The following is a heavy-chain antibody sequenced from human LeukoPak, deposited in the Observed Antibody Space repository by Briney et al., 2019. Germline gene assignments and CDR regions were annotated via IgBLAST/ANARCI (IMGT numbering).Heavy chain of an antibody. J-gene: IGHJ4*02. CDR2: ISSNGGST. V-gene: IGHV3-64D*06. D-gene: IGHD3-9*01. Sequence: GGSLRLSCSASGFTFSSYAMHWVRQAPGKGLEYVSAISSNGGSTYYADSVKGRFTISRDNSKNTLYLQMSSLRAEDTAVYYCVKAPDRYFEAYFDYWGQGTLVTVSS. CDR3: VKAPDRYFEAYFDY. CDR1: GFTFSSYA.